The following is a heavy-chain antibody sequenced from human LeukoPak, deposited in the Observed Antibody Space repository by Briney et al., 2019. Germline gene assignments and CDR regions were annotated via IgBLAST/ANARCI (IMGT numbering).Heavy chain of an antibody. Sequence: GGSLRLSCAASGFTFSSYGMHWVRQAPGKGLEWVAVIWYDGSNKNYADSVKGRFTISRDNSRSTLYLQMNSLRPEDTAIYYCAREGYYGSGSPPSLYFDYWGQGTLVTVSS. J-gene: IGHJ4*02. CDR3: AREGYYGSGSPPSLYFDY. CDR2: IWYDGSNK. V-gene: IGHV3-33*01. CDR1: GFTFSSYG. D-gene: IGHD3-10*01.